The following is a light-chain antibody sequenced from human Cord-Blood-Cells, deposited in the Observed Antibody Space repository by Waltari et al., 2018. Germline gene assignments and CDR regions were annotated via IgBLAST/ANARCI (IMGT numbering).Light chain of an antibody. J-gene: IGLJ3*02. CDR1: SSNIGNNA. Sequence: QSVLTQPPSVSEAPRQRVPISCSGSSSNIGNNAVNLYQQLPGKAPKLLIYYDDLLPSGVSDRFSGSKSGTSASLAISGLQSEDEADYYCAAWDDSLNGRVFGGGTKLTVL. CDR3: AAWDDSLNGRV. V-gene: IGLV1-36*01. CDR2: YDD.